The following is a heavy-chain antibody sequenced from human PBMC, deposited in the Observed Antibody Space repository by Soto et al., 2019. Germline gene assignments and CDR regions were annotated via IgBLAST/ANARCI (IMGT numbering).Heavy chain of an antibody. J-gene: IGHJ4*02. CDR1: GASISSSY. CDR3: ARGGNRYSNVASGVGCFDY. CDR2: VYHTGST. D-gene: IGHD5-12*01. Sequence: QMQLQESGPGLVKPSETLSLTCTVSGASISSSYWSWIRQSPGKGLEWIGYVYHTGSTNYNPSLKRRVTISLDTSKSQFSMNLTSLTTADTAVYFCARGGNRYSNVASGVGCFDYWGQGSLVTVSS. V-gene: IGHV4-59*01.